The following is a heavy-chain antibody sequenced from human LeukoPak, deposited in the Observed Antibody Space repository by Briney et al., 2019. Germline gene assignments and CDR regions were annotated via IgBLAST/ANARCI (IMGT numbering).Heavy chain of an antibody. V-gene: IGHV1-8*01. CDR1: GYNFNNHD. J-gene: IGHJ4*02. CDR3: AKSSGDYFFDY. D-gene: IGHD3-22*01. Sequence: ASVTVSCKASGYNFNNHDINWVRQATGQGLEWLGRMNPNSGNAGYAQKSQGRVTMTWDSSTNTAYLEVTALRSDDTAVYYCAKSSGDYFFDYWGQGTLVTVSS. CDR2: MNPNSGNA.